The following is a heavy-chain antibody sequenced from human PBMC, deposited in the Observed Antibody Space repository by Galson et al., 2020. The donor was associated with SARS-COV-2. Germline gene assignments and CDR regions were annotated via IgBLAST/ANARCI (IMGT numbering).Heavy chain of an antibody. CDR3: ARRLWDGYYRCDY. CDR2: INHSGST. V-gene: IGHV4-34*01. J-gene: IGHJ4*02. D-gene: IGHD3-3*01. Sequence: SETLSLTCAVYGGSFSGHYWSWIRQPPGKGLEWIGEINHSGSTNYNPSLKSRVTTSVDTSKGQFSLKLISVTAADTAVYFCARRLWDGYYRCDYWSQGALVTVSS. CDR1: GGSFSGHY.